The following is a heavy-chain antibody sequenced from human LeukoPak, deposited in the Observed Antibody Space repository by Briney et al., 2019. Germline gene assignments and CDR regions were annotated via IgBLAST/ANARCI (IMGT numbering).Heavy chain of an antibody. CDR1: GITLSDFW. D-gene: IGHD5-18*01. V-gene: IGHV3-11*04. J-gene: IGHJ4*02. CDR2: ISSSSSTI. CDR3: ARVGLWLPYSFDY. Sequence: GGSLRLSCAASGITLSDFWFSWVRQAPGKGLEWVSYISSSSSTIYYADSVKGRFTISRDNAKNSLYLQMNSLRAEDTAVYYCARVGLWLPYSFDYWGQGTLVTVSS.